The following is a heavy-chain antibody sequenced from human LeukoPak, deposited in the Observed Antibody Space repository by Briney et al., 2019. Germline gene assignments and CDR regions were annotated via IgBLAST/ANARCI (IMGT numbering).Heavy chain of an antibody. CDR2: ISGSGGST. CDR3: AKATVLLWFGGTTDY. J-gene: IGHJ4*02. Sequence: GGSLRLSRAASGFTFSSYAMSWVRQAPGKGLEWVSAISGSGGSTYYADSVKGRFTISRDNSKNTLYLQMNSLRAEDTAVYYCAKATVLLWFGGTTDYWGQGTLVTVSS. V-gene: IGHV3-23*01. D-gene: IGHD3-10*01. CDR1: GFTFSSYA.